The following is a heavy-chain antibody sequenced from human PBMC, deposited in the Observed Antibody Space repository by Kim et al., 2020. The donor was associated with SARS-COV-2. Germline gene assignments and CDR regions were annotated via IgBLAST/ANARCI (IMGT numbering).Heavy chain of an antibody. CDR2: ISYDGSNK. CDR1: GFTFSSYA. D-gene: IGHD3-22*01. Sequence: GGSLRLSCAASGFTFSSYAMHWVRQAPGKGLEWVAVISYDGSNKYYADSVKGRFTISRDNSKNTLYLQMNSLRAEDTAVYYCARGPYYYEGGAFDIWGQGTMVTVSS. V-gene: IGHV3-30*04. J-gene: IGHJ3*02. CDR3: ARGPYYYEGGAFDI.